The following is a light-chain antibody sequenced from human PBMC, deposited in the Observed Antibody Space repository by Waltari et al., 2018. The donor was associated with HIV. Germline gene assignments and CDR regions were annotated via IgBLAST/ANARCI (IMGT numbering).Light chain of an antibody. CDR2: NNN. Sequence: QSVLTQPPSASGTPGQRVTISCSGSSSNIGSNTVTWYQQLPGTAPKLLIYNNNQRPSGVPDRFSGSKSGTSASLAISGLQSEDEADYYCATWDDSLNGPGFGGGTKLTVL. J-gene: IGLJ3*02. V-gene: IGLV1-44*01. CDR1: SSNIGSNT. CDR3: ATWDDSLNGPG.